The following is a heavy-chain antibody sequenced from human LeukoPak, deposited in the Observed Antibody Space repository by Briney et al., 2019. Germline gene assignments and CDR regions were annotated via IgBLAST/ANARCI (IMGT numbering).Heavy chain of an antibody. J-gene: IGHJ4*02. Sequence: ASVKVSCKASGYTFTNSDINWVRQAPGQGLEWMGWMNPNSGKTGYARKFQGRVTMTRNTSISTAYMELSSLRSEDTAVYYCARGGYCSGGSCYLDYWGQGTLVTVSS. V-gene: IGHV1-8*02. D-gene: IGHD2-15*01. CDR1: GYTFTNSD. CDR3: ARGGYCSGGSCYLDY. CDR2: MNPNSGKT.